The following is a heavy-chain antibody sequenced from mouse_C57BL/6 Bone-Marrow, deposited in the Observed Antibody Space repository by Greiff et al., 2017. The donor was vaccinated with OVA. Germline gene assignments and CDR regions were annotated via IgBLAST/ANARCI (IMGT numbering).Heavy chain of an antibody. Sequence: EVQLQQSGAELVRPGASVKLSCTASGFNIKDDYMHWVKQRPEQGLEWIGWIDPENGDTEYASKFQGKATITADTSSNTAYLQLSSLPSEDTAVYYCTTDYGGAMDYWGQGTSVTVSS. J-gene: IGHJ4*01. V-gene: IGHV14-4*01. D-gene: IGHD1-1*01. CDR2: IDPENGDT. CDR3: TTDYGGAMDY. CDR1: GFNIKDDY.